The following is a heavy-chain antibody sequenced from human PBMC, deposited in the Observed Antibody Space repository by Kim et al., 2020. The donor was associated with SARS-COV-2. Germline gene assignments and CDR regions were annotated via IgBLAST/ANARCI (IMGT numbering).Heavy chain of an antibody. CDR1: GFTFSSYA. D-gene: IGHD3-10*01. V-gene: IGHV3-23*01. J-gene: IGHJ6*02. CDR3: AKDPDMVRGVYGMDV. CDR2: ISGSGGST. Sequence: GGSLRLSCAASGFTFSSYAMSWVRQAPGKGLEWVSAISGSGGSTYYADSVKGRFTISRDNSKNTLYLQMNSLRAEDTAVYYCAKDPDMVRGVYGMDVWGQGTTVTVSS.